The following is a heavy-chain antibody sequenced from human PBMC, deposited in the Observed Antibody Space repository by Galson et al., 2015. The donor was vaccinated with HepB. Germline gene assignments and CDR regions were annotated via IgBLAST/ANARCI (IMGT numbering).Heavy chain of an antibody. CDR3: GRDLWSAAGFPGI. Sequence: SLRLSCAASGFTFSSYAMHWVRQAPGKGLEWAAVISYDGSIKHYGDSVKGRFTISRDNSKNTLYVQMNSLRAEDTAVYYCGRDLWSAAGFPGIWGQGTLVTVSS. V-gene: IGHV3-30-3*01. J-gene: IGHJ4*02. D-gene: IGHD6-13*01. CDR1: GFTFSSYA. CDR2: ISYDGSIK.